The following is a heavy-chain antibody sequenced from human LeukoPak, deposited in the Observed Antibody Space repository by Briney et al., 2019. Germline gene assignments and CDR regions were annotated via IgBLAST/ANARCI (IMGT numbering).Heavy chain of an antibody. CDR3: ARGRSGSYSEFDY. CDR1: GGSISSYY. J-gene: IGHJ4*02. V-gene: IGHV4-34*01. CDR2: INHSGST. Sequence: SETLSLTCTVSGGSISSYYWSWIRQPPGKGLEWIGEINHSGSTNYNPSLKSRVTISVDTSKNQFSLKLSSVTAADTAVYYCARGRSGSYSEFDYWGQGTLVTVSS. D-gene: IGHD1-26*01.